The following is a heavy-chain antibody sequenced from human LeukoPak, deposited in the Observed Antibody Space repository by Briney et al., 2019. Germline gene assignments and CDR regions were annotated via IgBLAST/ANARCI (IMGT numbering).Heavy chain of an antibody. CDR2: TYYRSKWYN. CDR1: GDSVSSNSAA. V-gene: IGHV6-1*01. Sequence: SQTLSLTCAISGDSVSSNSAAWNWIRQSPSRGLEWLGRTYYRSKWYNDYAVSVKSRITINPDTSKNQFSLQLNSVTPEDTAVYYCARTDIVVVPAAKGEYYFDYWGQGTLATVSS. D-gene: IGHD2-2*01. J-gene: IGHJ4*02. CDR3: ARTDIVVVPAAKGEYYFDY.